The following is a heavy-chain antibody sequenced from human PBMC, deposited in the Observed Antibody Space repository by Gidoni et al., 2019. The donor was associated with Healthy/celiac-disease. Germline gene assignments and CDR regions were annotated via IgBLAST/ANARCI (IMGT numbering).Heavy chain of an antibody. V-gene: IGHV3-23*01. D-gene: IGHD5-12*01. Sequence: EVQLLESGGGLVQPGGSLRLSCAASGFTFRSYAMSWVRQAPWKGLEWGSASSGSGGSTYYADSVKGRFTISRDKSKNTLYLQMNSLRAEDTAVYYCAKDLRKGYDYWGQGTLVTVSS. J-gene: IGHJ4*02. CDR1: GFTFRSYA. CDR2: SSGSGGST. CDR3: AKDLRKGYDY.